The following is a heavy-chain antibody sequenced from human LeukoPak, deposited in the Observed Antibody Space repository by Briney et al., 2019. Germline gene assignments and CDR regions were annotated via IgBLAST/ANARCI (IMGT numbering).Heavy chain of an antibody. D-gene: IGHD1-26*01. Sequence: PSETLSLTCTVSGGSVSSGSYYWSWIRQPPGKGLEWIGYIYYSGSTNYNPSLKSRVTISVDTSKNQFSLKLSSVTAADTAVYYCARRGAYYYYGMDVWGQGTTVTVSS. CDR2: IYYSGST. V-gene: IGHV4-61*01. CDR1: GGSVSSGSYY. J-gene: IGHJ6*02. CDR3: ARRGAYYYYGMDV.